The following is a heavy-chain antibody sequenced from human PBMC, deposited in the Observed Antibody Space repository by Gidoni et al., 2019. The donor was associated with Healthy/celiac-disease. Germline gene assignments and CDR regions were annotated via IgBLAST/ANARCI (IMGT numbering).Heavy chain of an antibody. CDR2: ISYDGSNK. D-gene: IGHD3-3*01. CDR3: ARDGLRRTIFGVVSYHYYGMDV. CDR1: GFTFRSYA. Sequence: QVQLVESGGGVVQPGRSLRLSCAASGFTFRSYAMHWVRQAPGKGLEWVAVISYDGSNKYYADSVKGRFTISRDNSKNTLYLQMNSLRAEDTAVYYCARDGLRRTIFGVVSYHYYGMDVWGQGTTVTVSS. V-gene: IGHV3-30-3*01. J-gene: IGHJ6*02.